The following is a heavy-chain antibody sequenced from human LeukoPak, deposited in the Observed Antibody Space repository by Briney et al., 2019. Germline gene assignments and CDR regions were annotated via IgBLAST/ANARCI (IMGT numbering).Heavy chain of an antibody. CDR3: ARHRAYYYYYYGMDV. J-gene: IGHJ6*02. CDR1: GGSFSGYY. CDR2: INHSGST. V-gene: IGHV4-34*01. Sequence: SETLSLTCAVYGGSFSGYYWSWIRQPPGKGLEWIGEINHSGSTNYNPSLKSRVTISVDTSKNQLSLKLSSVTAADTAVYYCARHRAYYYYYYGMDVWGQGTTVTVSS.